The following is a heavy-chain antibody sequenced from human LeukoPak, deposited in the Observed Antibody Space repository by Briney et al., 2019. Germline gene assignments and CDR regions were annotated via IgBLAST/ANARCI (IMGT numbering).Heavy chain of an antibody. CDR3: ATARRDIVVVPAAETYFDY. CDR1: GYTLTELS. Sequence: ASVKVSCKVSGYTLTELSMHWVRQAPGKGLEWMGGFDPEDGETIYAQKSQGRVTMTEDTSTDTAYMELSSLRSEDTAVYYCATARRDIVVVPAAETYFDYWGQGTLVTVSS. V-gene: IGHV1-24*01. CDR2: FDPEDGET. D-gene: IGHD2-2*01. J-gene: IGHJ4*02.